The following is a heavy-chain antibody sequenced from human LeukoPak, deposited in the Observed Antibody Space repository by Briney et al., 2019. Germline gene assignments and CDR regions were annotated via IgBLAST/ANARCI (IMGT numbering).Heavy chain of an antibody. CDR2: ISSSSSYT. V-gene: IGHV3-11*05. J-gene: IGHJ4*02. CDR3: ARDYDYGDYPGY. D-gene: IGHD4-17*01. Sequence: PGGSLRLSCAASGFTFSDYYMNWIRQAPGKGLEWVSYISSSSSYTNYADSVKGRFTISRDNAKNSLYLQMNSLRAEDTALYYCARDYDYGDYPGYWGQGTLVTVSS. CDR1: GFTFSDYY.